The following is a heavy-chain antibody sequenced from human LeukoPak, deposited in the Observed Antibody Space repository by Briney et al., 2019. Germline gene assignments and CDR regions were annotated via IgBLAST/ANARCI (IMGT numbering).Heavy chain of an antibody. CDR3: ARGLPLGYYDSSGPSDWFDP. CDR1: GSSISSYY. CDR2: IYTSGST. J-gene: IGHJ5*02. Sequence: SETLSLTCTVSGSSISSYYWSWVRQPAGKGLEWIGRIYTSGSTNYNPSLKSRVTMSVDTSKNQFSLKLSSVTAADTAVYYCARGLPLGYYDSSGPSDWFDPWGQGTLVTVSS. D-gene: IGHD3-22*01. V-gene: IGHV4-4*07.